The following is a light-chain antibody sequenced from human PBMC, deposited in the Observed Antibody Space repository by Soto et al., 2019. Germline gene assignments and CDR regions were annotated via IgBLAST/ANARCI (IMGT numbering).Light chain of an antibody. CDR3: QKLNGE. V-gene: IGKV1-5*01. CDR2: GAS. Sequence: DIQMTQSPSTLSASVGDRVIITCRASQSISTWLAWYQQKPGKAPKVLIYGASNLVSGVPSRFSGGGSGTEFTLTISSLQPDDFASYFCQKLNGEFGQGTKLEIK. J-gene: IGKJ2*01. CDR1: QSISTW.